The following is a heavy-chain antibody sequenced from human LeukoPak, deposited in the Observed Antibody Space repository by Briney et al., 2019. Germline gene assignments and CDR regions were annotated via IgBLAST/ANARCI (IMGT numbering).Heavy chain of an antibody. Sequence: GASVKVSCKASGYSFTSHYMHWVRQAPGQGLEWMGIINPSGGSTSYAQKFQGRVTMTRDMSTSTVYMELSSLRSEDTAVYYCARAGYYDSSGYDAFDIWGQGAMVTVSS. CDR2: INPSGGST. CDR3: ARAGYYDSSGYDAFDI. J-gene: IGHJ3*02. V-gene: IGHV1-46*01. CDR1: GYSFTSHY. D-gene: IGHD3-22*01.